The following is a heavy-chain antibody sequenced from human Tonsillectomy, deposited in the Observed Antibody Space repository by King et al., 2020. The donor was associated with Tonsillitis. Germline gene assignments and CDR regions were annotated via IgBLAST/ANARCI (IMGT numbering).Heavy chain of an antibody. Sequence: VQLVESGGGVVQPGRSLRLSCAASEFTFNSYTMHWVRQAPGKGLEWVAVISYDGNNKYYADSVKGRFTISRDNSRNTLYLQMNSLRVEDTAVYYCAGEEASWYFLVNWFDPWGQGTLVTVSS. J-gene: IGHJ5*02. CDR3: AGEEASWYFLVNWFDP. CDR1: EFTFNSYT. V-gene: IGHV3-30*04. CDR2: ISYDGNNK. D-gene: IGHD6-13*01.